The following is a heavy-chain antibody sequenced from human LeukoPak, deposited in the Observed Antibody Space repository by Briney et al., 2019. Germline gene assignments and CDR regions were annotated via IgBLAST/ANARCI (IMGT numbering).Heavy chain of an antibody. CDR2: ISSSGSTI. CDR1: GFTFSSYE. CDR3: AKERMVRGVGFDY. Sequence: GGSLRLSCAASGFTFSSYEMNWVRQAPGKGLEWVSYISSSGSTIYYADSVKGRFTISRDNSKNTLYLQMNSLRAEDTAVYYCAKERMVRGVGFDYWGQGTLVTVSS. D-gene: IGHD3-10*01. J-gene: IGHJ4*02. V-gene: IGHV3-48*03.